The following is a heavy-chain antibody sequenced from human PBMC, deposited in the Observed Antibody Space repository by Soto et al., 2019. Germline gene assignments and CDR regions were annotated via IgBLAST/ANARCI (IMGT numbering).Heavy chain of an antibody. CDR1: GYTFTSYG. V-gene: IGHV1-18*01. J-gene: IGHJ5*02. CDR3: ARDRAAAPWFDP. Sequence: GASVTVSYKASGYTFTSYGISWVRQAPGQGLEWMGWISAYNGNTNYAQKLQGRVTMTTDTSTSTAYMELRSLRSDDTAVYYCARDRAAAPWFDPWGQGTLVTVSS. CDR2: ISAYNGNT. D-gene: IGHD6-13*01.